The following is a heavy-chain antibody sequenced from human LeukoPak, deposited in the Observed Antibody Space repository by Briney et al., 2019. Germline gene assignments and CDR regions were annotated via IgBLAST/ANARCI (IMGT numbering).Heavy chain of an antibody. J-gene: IGHJ3*02. Sequence: GASVKVSCKASGYTFTSYAMHWVRQAPGQRLEWMGWINAGNGNTKYSQKFQGRVTITRDTSASTAYMELSSLRSEDTAVYYCARDRKYQDAFDIWGQGTMVTVSS. CDR2: INAGNGNT. D-gene: IGHD2-2*01. V-gene: IGHV1-3*01. CDR3: ARDRKYQDAFDI. CDR1: GYTFTSYA.